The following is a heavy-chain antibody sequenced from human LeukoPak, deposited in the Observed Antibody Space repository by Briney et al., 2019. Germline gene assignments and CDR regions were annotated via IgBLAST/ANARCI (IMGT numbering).Heavy chain of an antibody. Sequence: PGRSLRLSCAASGFTFSSYGMHWVRQAPGKGLEWVAVISYDGSNKYYADSVKGRFTISRDNSKNTLYLQMNSLRAEDTAVYYCAKDLRGSGWFDAFDIWGQGTMVTVSS. V-gene: IGHV3-30*18. CDR1: GFTFSSYG. D-gene: IGHD6-19*01. CDR3: AKDLRGSGWFDAFDI. CDR2: ISYDGSNK. J-gene: IGHJ3*02.